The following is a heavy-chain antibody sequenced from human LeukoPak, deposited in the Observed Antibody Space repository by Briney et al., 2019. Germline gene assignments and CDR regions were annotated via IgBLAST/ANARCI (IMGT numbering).Heavy chain of an antibody. V-gene: IGHV3-23*01. CDR3: AKDRAWAINSNDSSGYSILDS. CDR1: GVTFSDYG. CDR2: ISGSGSST. Sequence: PGGSLRLSCAASGVTFSDYGMGWGRQAPGRGLWWVSGISGSGSSTYYADSVKGRFTISRDNSKNTLYLQMNSLRAEDTAVYYCAKDRAWAINSNDSSGYSILDSWGQGTLVTVSS. D-gene: IGHD3-22*01. J-gene: IGHJ4*02.